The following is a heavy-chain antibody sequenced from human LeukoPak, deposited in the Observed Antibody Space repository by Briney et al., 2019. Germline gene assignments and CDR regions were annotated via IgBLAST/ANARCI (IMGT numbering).Heavy chain of an antibody. J-gene: IGHJ4*02. CDR1: GGSFSGYY. CDR3: ARGVGHDYVWGSYRSRYFDY. V-gene: IGHV4-34*01. D-gene: IGHD3-16*02. Sequence: SETLSLTCAVYGGSFSGYYWSWIRQPPGKGLEWIGEINHSGSTNYNPSLKSRVTISVDTSKNQFSLKLSSVTAADTAVYYCARGVGHDYVWGSYRSRYFDYWGQGTLVTVSS. CDR2: INHSGST.